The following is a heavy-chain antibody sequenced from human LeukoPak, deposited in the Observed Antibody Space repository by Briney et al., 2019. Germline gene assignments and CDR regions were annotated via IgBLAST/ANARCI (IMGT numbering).Heavy chain of an antibody. CDR1: GFTFSSYG. Sequence: GGSPRLSCAASGFTFSSYGMHWVRQAPGKGLEWVAFIRYDGSNKYYADSVKGRFTISRDNSKNTLYLQMNSLRAEDTAVYYCAKSLWSPPPGYDYGDYFDYWGQGTLVTVSS. CDR3: AKSLWSPPPGYDYGDYFDY. CDR2: IRYDGSNK. D-gene: IGHD4-17*01. J-gene: IGHJ4*02. V-gene: IGHV3-30*02.